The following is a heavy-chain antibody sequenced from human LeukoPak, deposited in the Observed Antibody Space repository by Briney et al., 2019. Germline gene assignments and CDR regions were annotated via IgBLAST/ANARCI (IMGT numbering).Heavy chain of an antibody. J-gene: IGHJ4*02. CDR3: GRQGYTASYYFFDF. CDR2: IYATGST. V-gene: IGHV4-4*07. Sequence: SETLSLTCDVSGDFFRNYWWGWVRQPAGKGLEWIGRIYATGSTQFNPSLKSRLTLSMDTSTNQLSLKLTSVTAADTAVYFCGRQGYTASYYFFDFWSQGTLVTVSS. CDR1: GDFFRNYW. D-gene: IGHD1-26*01.